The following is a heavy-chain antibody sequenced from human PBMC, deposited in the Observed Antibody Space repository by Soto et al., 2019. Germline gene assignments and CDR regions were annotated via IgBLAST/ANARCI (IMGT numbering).Heavy chain of an antibody. Sequence: GGSLRLSCAASGFTFSNAWMSWVRQAPGKGLEWVGRIKSKTDGGTTDYAAPVKGRFTISRDDSKNTLYLQMNSLKTEDTAVYYCTTDDRRYCSSTSCYAGGVYYYYYYMDVWGKGTTVTVSS. CDR2: IKSKTDGGTT. J-gene: IGHJ6*03. CDR1: GFTFSNAW. D-gene: IGHD2-2*01. CDR3: TTDDRRYCSSTSCYAGGVYYYYYYMDV. V-gene: IGHV3-15*01.